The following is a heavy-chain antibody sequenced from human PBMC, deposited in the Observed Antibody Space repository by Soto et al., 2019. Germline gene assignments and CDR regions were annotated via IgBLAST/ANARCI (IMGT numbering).Heavy chain of an antibody. Sequence: QLQLQESGPGLVKPSGTLSLSCTVSGGSISRTTHYWGWLRQPPGKGLAWIGYIYFSGSTYYNPSLKRRVTTSVDTSKNQFSLRLSSVTAADTAVYYCARLFFGGVMEMAPNFDYWGQGTLVTVSS. D-gene: IGHD3-16*01. CDR3: ARLFFGGVMEMAPNFDY. J-gene: IGHJ4*02. CDR2: IYFSGST. CDR1: GGSISRTTHY. V-gene: IGHV4-39*01.